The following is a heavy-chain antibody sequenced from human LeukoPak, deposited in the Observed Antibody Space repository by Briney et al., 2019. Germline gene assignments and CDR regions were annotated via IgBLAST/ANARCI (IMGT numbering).Heavy chain of an antibody. D-gene: IGHD2-2*01. CDR1: GYSFTSYC. CDR2: IYPGDSDT. Sequence: GESLKISCKGSGYSFTSYCIGWVRQMPGKGLEWMGIIYPGDSDTRYSPSFQGQVTISADKSISTAYLQWSSLKASDTAMYYCARTDLGFCSSTSCGGDYWGQGTLVTVSS. V-gene: IGHV5-51*01. J-gene: IGHJ4*02. CDR3: ARTDLGFCSSTSCGGDY.